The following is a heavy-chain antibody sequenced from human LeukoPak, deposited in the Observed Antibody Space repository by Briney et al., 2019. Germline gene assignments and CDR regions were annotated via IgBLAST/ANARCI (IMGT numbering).Heavy chain of an antibody. CDR2: MNPNSGNT. Sequence: ASVKVSCKASGHTFTSYDINWVRQATGQGLEWMGWMNPNSGNTGYAQKFQGRVTMTRNTSISTAYMELSSLRSEDTAVYYCARFAPSVYYYDSSGYYPLDAFDIWGQGTMVTVSS. D-gene: IGHD3-22*01. J-gene: IGHJ3*02. V-gene: IGHV1-8*01. CDR3: ARFAPSVYYYDSSGYYPLDAFDI. CDR1: GHTFTSYD.